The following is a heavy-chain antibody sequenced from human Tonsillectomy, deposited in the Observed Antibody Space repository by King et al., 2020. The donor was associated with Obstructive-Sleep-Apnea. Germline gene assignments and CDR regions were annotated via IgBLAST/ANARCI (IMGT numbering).Heavy chain of an antibody. Sequence: LQLQESGPGLVKSSETLSLTCTVSGGSISSYYWSWIRQPAGKGLEWIGRIYTSGSTNYNPPLKSRVTMSVDTSKNQFSLKLSSVTAADTAVYYCARVGETTYYYYGMDVWGQGTTVTVSS. CDR3: ARVGETTYYYYGMDV. D-gene: IGHD1-26*01. J-gene: IGHJ6*02. CDR1: GGSISSYY. CDR2: IYTSGST. V-gene: IGHV4-4*07.